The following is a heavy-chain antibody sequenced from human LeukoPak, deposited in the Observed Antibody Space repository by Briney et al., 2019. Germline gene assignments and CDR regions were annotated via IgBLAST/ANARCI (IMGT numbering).Heavy chain of an antibody. Sequence: SQTLSLTCAISGDSVSSNSAAWNWIRQSPSRGLEWLGRTFYRSKWFNDYGVSVKGRISINADTSKNQFSLQLNSVTPEDTAVYYCVRGGYNYALFFDCWGQGALVTVSS. CDR1: GDSVSSNSAA. J-gene: IGHJ4*02. D-gene: IGHD5-18*01. CDR2: TFYRSKWFN. V-gene: IGHV6-1*01. CDR3: VRGGYNYALFFDC.